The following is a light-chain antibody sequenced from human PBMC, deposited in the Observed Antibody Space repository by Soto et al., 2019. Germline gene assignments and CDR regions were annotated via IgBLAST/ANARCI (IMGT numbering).Light chain of an antibody. J-gene: IGLJ2*01. CDR3: SSYTSSSTLVV. CDR2: DVR. Sequence: QSVLTQPASVSGSPGPSITISCTGTSSDVGGYNSVSWYQQHPGKAPKLMIYDVRNRPPGVSNRFSGSKSGNTASLTISGLQAEDEADYYCSSYTSSSTLVVFGGGTKLTVL. V-gene: IGLV2-14*01. CDR1: SSDVGGYNS.